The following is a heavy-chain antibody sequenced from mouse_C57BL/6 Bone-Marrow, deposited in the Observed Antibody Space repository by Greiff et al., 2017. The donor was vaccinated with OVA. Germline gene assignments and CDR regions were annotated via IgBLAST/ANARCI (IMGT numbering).Heavy chain of an antibody. D-gene: IGHD4-1*01. CDR3: ARCEVGRFFDY. CDR1: GYTFTSYG. V-gene: IGHV1-81*01. Sequence: VKLMESGAELARPGASVKLSCKASGYTFTSYGISWVKQRTGQGLEWIGEIYPRSGNTYYNEKFKGKATLTADKSSSTAYMELRSLTSEDSAVYFCARCEVGRFFDYWGQGTTLTVSS. CDR2: IYPRSGNT. J-gene: IGHJ2*01.